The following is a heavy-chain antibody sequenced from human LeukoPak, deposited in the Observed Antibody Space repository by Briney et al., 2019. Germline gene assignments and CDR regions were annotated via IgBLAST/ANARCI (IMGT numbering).Heavy chain of an antibody. V-gene: IGHV3-23*01. Sequence: GGSLRLSCAASGFTFSSYAMSWVRQAPGKGLEWVSAISGSGGSTYYADFVKGRFTISRDNSKNTLYLQMNSLRAEDTAVYYCAKDFQWRVLGGWFDPWGQGTLVTVSS. J-gene: IGHJ5*02. CDR2: ISGSGGST. CDR3: AKDFQWRVLGGWFDP. D-gene: IGHD6-19*01. CDR1: GFTFSSYA.